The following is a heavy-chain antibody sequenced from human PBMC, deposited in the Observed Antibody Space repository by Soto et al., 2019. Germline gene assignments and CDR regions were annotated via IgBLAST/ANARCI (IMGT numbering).Heavy chain of an antibody. CDR3: ARSTREQQLALD. J-gene: IGHJ4*02. CDR2: IIPIFGTA. D-gene: IGHD6-13*01. Sequence: ASVKVSCKASGGTFSSYAISWVRQAPGQGLEWMGGIIPIFGTANYAQKFQGRVTITADESTSTAYMELSSLRSEDTAVYYCARSTREQQLALDWGQGTLVTVS. CDR1: GGTFSSYA. V-gene: IGHV1-69*13.